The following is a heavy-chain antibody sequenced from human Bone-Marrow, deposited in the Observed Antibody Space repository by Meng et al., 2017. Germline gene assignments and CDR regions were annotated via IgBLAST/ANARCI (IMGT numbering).Heavy chain of an antibody. V-gene: IGHV4-4*02. J-gene: IGHJ4*02. CDR2: VYHRGDT. D-gene: IGHD1-7*01. Sequence: QVQLQESGPGLVKPSGNLDLTCTVSGDSISSDIWWSWVRQPPGKGLEWIGEVYHRGDTNYNPSLKSRVDISVDKSKNQFYLSLFSVTAADTAVYYCGRDQGRELINHWGQGTLVTVSS. CDR3: GRDQGRELINH. CDR1: GDSISSDIW.